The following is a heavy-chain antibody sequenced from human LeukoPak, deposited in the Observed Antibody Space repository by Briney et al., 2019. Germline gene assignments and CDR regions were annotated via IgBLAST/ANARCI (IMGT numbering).Heavy chain of an antibody. V-gene: IGHV3-69-1*01. CDR2: ISSSSSI. J-gene: IGHJ4*02. Sequence: GSLRLSCVASGFTFSSFVLGWVRQAPGEGLEWVSSISSSSSIYYADSVRGRFTISRDNAKNSLYLQMNSLRAEDTAVYYCTSYSGLDNWGQGTLVTVSS. CDR3: TSYSGLDN. CDR1: GFTFSSFV. D-gene: IGHD5-12*01.